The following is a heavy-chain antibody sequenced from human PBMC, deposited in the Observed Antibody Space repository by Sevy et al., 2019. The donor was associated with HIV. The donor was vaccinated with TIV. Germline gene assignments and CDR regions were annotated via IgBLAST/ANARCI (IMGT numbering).Heavy chain of an antibody. CDR1: GFTFADYA. J-gene: IGHJ5*02. CDR2: ISWNSGSI. CDR3: AKECCSGGSCESGGWFDP. Sequence: GGSLRLSCAASGFTFADYAMHWVRQAPGKGLEWVSGISWNSGSIGYADSVKGRFTISRDNAKNSLYLQMNSLRAEDRAWYYGAKECCSGGSCESGGWFDPWGQGTLVTVSS. V-gene: IGHV3-9*01. D-gene: IGHD2-15*01.